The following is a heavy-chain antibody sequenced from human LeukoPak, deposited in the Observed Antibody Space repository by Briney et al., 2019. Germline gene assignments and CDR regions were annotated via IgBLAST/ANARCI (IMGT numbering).Heavy chain of an antibody. Sequence: ASVKVSCKAFGYTFTSNYMHWVRQAPGQGPEWMGVISPSGGSTTYAQKFQGRVTLTRDMSTSTDYLELSSLRSEDTAVYYCARGSTYAFDIWGQGTMVTVSS. V-gene: IGHV1-46*01. CDR3: ARGSTYAFDI. D-gene: IGHD5/OR15-5a*01. J-gene: IGHJ3*02. CDR1: GYTFTSNY. CDR2: ISPSGGST.